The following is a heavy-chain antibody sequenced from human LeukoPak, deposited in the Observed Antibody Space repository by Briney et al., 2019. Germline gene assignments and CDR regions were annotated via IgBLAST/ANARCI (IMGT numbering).Heavy chain of an antibody. CDR1: GYTFIIYG. D-gene: IGHD6-13*01. CDR2: ISAYNGNT. CDR3: ARVTKQQLVPYYYYYYMDV. Sequence: ASVKVSCKAPGYTFIIYGITWVRQAPGQGLEWMGWISAYNGNTNYAQKLQGRVTMTTDTSTSTAYMELRNLRSDDTAVYYCARVTKQQLVPYYYYYYMDVWGKGTTVTVSS. V-gene: IGHV1-18*01. J-gene: IGHJ6*03.